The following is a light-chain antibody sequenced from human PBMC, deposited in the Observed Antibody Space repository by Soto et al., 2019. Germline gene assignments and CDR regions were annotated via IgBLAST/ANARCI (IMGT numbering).Light chain of an antibody. Sequence: ALTQPASVSGSPGQSITISCTGTSSDVGGYNYVSWYQQHPGKAPKLMIYDVSKRPSGVSNRFSGSKSGNTASLTISGLQAEDEADYYCSSYISSSTLNVFGTG. CDR1: SSDVGGYNY. J-gene: IGLJ1*01. CDR2: DVS. V-gene: IGLV2-14*01. CDR3: SSYISSSTLNV.